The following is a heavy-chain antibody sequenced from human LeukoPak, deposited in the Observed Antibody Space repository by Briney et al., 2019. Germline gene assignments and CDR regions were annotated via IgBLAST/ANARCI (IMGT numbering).Heavy chain of an antibody. CDR3: ARQTGRVAVLD. CDR2: IKQDGSER. D-gene: IGHD6-19*01. V-gene: IGHV3-7*01. CDR1: GFTFSSYY. J-gene: IGHJ4*02. Sequence: GGSLRLSCAASGFTFSSYYMSWVRQAPGKGLVWVANIKQDGSERNYVDSVKGRFTISRDNAKNSLYLQMNSLRADDTAVYYCARQTGRVAVLDWGQGTLVTVSS.